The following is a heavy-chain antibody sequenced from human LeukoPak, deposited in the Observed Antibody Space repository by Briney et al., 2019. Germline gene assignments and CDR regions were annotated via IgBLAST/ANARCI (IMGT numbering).Heavy chain of an antibody. D-gene: IGHD3-3*01. Sequence: GGSLRLSCAASGFTFSSYGMHWVRQAPGKGLEWVAFIRYDGSNKYYADSVKGRFTISRDNSKNTLYLQMNSLRAEDTAVYYCATPPLTIFGVVIIPVFDFDYWGQGTLVTVSS. CDR3: ATPPLTIFGVVIIPVFDFDY. CDR1: GFTFSSYG. J-gene: IGHJ4*02. V-gene: IGHV3-30*02. CDR2: IRYDGSNK.